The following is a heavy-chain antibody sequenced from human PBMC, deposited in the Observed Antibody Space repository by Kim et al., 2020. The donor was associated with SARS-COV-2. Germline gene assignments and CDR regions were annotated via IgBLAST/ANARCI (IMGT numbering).Heavy chain of an antibody. J-gene: IGHJ4*02. D-gene: IGHD3-16*01. CDR1: GFTFSNAW. CDR2: IKSKTDGGTT. CDR3: TTDVEIPNYDYVWGSYEFAS. Sequence: GGSLRLSCAASGFTFSNAWMSWVRQAPGKGLEWVGRIKSKTDGGTTDYAAPVKGRFTISRDDSKNTLYLQMNSLKTEDTAGYYCTTDVEIPNYDYVWGSYEFASWGQGTLVTVSS. V-gene: IGHV3-15*01.